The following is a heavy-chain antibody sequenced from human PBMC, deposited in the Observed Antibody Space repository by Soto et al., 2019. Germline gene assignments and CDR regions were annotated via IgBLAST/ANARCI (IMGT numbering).Heavy chain of an antibody. Sequence: GSLRLSWEAAACTCIGFGSRWFRQPTRKVLEWISTMGSAGDTYYAVSGKGRFTSSRDNAKNSFSLQMNSLRYGHTAGYYRSGDVARTSYSWLDCWRQRTFVTASP. CDR3: SGDVARTSYSWLDC. D-gene: IGHD3-16*01. J-gene: IGHJ5*01. CDR1: ACTCIGFG. V-gene: IGHV3-13*01. CDR2: MGSAGDT.